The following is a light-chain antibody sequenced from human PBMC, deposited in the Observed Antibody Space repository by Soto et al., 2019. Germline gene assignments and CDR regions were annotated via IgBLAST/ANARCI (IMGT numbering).Light chain of an antibody. CDR2: SAS. CDR1: QDISNY. CDR3: LQDYNYPWT. Sequence: IQMTQSPSSLSASVGDRVTITCQASQDISNYLNWYQQKPGRAPKLLIYSASILQSGVPSRFSGSGSGTDFTLTIDNVQPEDLATYYCLQDYNYPWTFGQGTKVDIK. J-gene: IGKJ1*01. V-gene: IGKV1-6*01.